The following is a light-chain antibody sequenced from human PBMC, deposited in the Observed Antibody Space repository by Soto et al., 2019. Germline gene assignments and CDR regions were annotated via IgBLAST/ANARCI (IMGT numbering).Light chain of an antibody. CDR2: KNN. V-gene: IGLV1-47*01. J-gene: IGLJ1*01. CDR3: ASWDDGPNAYYV. CDR1: SSNIGNNY. Sequence: QPVLTQPPSESGTPGQRVTISCSGSSSNIGNNYVFWYQQLPGTAPKLLIYKNNQRPSGVPDRFSGSKSGTSASLAISGPRSEDEADYFCASWDDGPNAYYVFGTGTQLTVL.